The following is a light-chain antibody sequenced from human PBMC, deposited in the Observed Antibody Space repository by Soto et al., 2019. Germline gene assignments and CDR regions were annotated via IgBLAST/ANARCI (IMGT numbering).Light chain of an antibody. V-gene: IGKV1-9*01. Sequence: DIQLTQSPSFLSASVGDRVTITCRASQGIGSNLAWYQQKPGKVPTLLIYAASTLQSGVPSRFSGSGSGTEFNLTITSLQPEDFATYYCQQLNNNPLTFGGGTKVEIK. CDR3: QQLNNNPLT. CDR1: QGIGSN. J-gene: IGKJ4*01. CDR2: AAS.